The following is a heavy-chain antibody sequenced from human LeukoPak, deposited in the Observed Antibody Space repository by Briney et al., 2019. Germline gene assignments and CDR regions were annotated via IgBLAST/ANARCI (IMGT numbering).Heavy chain of an antibody. J-gene: IGHJ3*02. Sequence: PSETLSLTCTVSGGSISSSSYYWGWIRQPPGKGLEWIGSIYYSGSTYYNPSLKSRVTISVDTSKNQFSLKLSSVTAADTAMYYCARRPQAVAGAFDIWGQGTMVTVSS. V-gene: IGHV4-39*01. CDR1: GGSISSSSYY. CDR2: IYYSGST. D-gene: IGHD6-19*01. CDR3: ARRPQAVAGAFDI.